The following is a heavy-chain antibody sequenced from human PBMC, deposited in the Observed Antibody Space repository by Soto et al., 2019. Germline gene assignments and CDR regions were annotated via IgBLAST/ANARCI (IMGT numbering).Heavy chain of an antibody. J-gene: IGHJ4*02. D-gene: IGHD3-10*01. Sequence: AASVKVSCKSSGYTFINYGISWVRQAPGQGLEWMGWISPYNDNTNYPQKFQGRVTLTTDTFTNTAYMELRNLRSDDAAVYYCARLTLVRGMIITRPIDYWGQGTLVTVSS. CDR1: GYTFINYG. V-gene: IGHV1-18*01. CDR2: ISPYNDNT. CDR3: ARLTLVRGMIITRPIDY.